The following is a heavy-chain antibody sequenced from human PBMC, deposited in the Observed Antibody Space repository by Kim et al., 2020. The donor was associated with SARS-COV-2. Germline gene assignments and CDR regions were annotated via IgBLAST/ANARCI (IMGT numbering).Heavy chain of an antibody. J-gene: IGHJ5*02. CDR2: IYYRGKT. D-gene: IGHD1-7*01. CDR1: GGSISSTGDY. V-gene: IGHV4-39*07. Sequence: SETLSLTCTVSGGSISSTGDYWGWIRQPPGKGLEWIGSIYYRGKTSYTPSLKSRVTMSIDPSKNQISLTLSSVTAADPAVYYCGREINWNYDHWGQGTL. CDR3: GREINWNYDH.